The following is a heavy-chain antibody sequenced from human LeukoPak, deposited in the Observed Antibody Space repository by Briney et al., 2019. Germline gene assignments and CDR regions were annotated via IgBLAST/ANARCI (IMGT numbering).Heavy chain of an antibody. CDR1: GFTFDDYG. J-gene: IGHJ4*02. V-gene: IGHV3-20*04. CDR3: ACISGYDFSDTFDY. Sequence: GGSLRLSCAASGFTFDDYGMSWVRQAPGKGLEWVSGINWNGGSTGYADSVKGRFTISRDNAKNSLYLQMNSLRAEDTAVYYCACISGYDFSDTFDYWGQGTLVTVSS. CDR2: INWNGGST. D-gene: IGHD5-12*01.